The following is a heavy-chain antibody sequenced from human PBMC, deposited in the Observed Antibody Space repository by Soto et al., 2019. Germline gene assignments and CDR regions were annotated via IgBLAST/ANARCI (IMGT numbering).Heavy chain of an antibody. V-gene: IGHV3-30-3*01. J-gene: IGHJ6*02. CDR1: EFTFDKFD. Sequence: QVQLVESGGGVVQPGRSLRLSCAASEFTFDKFDMHWVRQAPGKGLQRVAVTSYDGIKKYYAASVKGRFTISRDNSNNTLHLQMNNLRDDDTAVYYCVREGGVPAAIVHYYYGMDVWGQGTAVTVSS. CDR2: TSYDGIKK. D-gene: IGHD2-2*02. CDR3: VREGGVPAAIVHYYYGMDV.